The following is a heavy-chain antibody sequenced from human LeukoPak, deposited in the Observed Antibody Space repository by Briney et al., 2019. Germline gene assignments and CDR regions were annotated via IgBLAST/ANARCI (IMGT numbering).Heavy chain of an antibody. CDR3: ARRWYYGSGSYYNY. J-gene: IGHJ4*02. CDR2: IYYSGST. CDR1: GGSIRSYY. Sequence: SETLSLTCTVSGGSIRSYYWSWIRQPPGKGLEWIAYIYYSGSTNYNPSLKSRVTISVDTSKNQFSLKLSSVTAADTAVYYCARRWYYGSGSYYNYWGQGTLVTVSS. D-gene: IGHD3-10*01. V-gene: IGHV4-59*12.